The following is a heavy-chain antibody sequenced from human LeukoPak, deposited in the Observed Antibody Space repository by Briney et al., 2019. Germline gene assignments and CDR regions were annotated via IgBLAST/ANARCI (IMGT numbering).Heavy chain of an antibody. CDR1: GFTFSSNA. D-gene: IGHD1-26*01. Sequence: PGGSLRLSCAASGFTFSSNAMHWVRQAPGKGLEYVSAISSNGGSTFYADSVKGRFTISRDNSKNTLYLQMGSLRSEDMAVYYCARAFGAENFDYWGQGTLVTVSS. CDR3: ARAFGAENFDY. CDR2: ISSNGGST. J-gene: IGHJ4*02. V-gene: IGHV3-64*02.